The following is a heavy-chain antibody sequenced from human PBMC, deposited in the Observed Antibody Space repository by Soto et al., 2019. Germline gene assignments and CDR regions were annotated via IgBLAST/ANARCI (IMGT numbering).Heavy chain of an antibody. Sequence: SETLSLTCTVSGGSISSGDYYWTWIRQQPGKGREGIGYIYYSGSTYYNPSLKRRVTISVDTSKNQFSLKLSSVTAADTAVYYCARDDDSTMITWGQGTLVTVSS. J-gene: IGHJ5*02. CDR3: ARDDDSTMIT. CDR2: IYYSGST. D-gene: IGHD3-16*01. CDR1: GGSISSGDYY. V-gene: IGHV4-31*03.